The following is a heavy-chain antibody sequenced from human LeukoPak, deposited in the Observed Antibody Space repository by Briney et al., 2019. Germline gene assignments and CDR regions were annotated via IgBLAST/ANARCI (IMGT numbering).Heavy chain of an antibody. CDR3: ARVVGYSYGPYYFDY. D-gene: IGHD5-18*01. CDR1: GGTFSSYA. V-gene: IGHV1-69*04. CDR2: IIPILGIA. J-gene: IGHJ4*02. Sequence: GSSVTVSFKASGGTFSSYAISWVRQAPGQGLEWMGRIIPILGIANYAQKFQGRVTITADKSTSTAYMELSSLRSEDTAVYYCARVVGYSYGPYYFDYWGQGTLVTVSS.